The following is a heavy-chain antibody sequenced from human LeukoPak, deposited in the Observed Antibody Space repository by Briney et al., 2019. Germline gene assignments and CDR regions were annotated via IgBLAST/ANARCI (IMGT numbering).Heavy chain of an antibody. D-gene: IGHD2-15*01. Sequence: GASVKVSCKASGYTFTSYGISWVRQAPGQGLEWMGWISAYNGNTNYAQKLQGRVTMTTDTSTSTAYMELRSLRSDDTAVYYCAGDLGGVYYYGMDVWGQGTTVTVSS. CDR1: GYTFTSYG. J-gene: IGHJ6*02. V-gene: IGHV1-18*01. CDR3: AGDLGGVYYYGMDV. CDR2: ISAYNGNT.